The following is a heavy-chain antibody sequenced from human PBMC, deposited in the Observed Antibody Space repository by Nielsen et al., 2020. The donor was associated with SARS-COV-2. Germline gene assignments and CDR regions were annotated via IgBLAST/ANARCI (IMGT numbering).Heavy chain of an antibody. V-gene: IGHV1-46*01. CDR1: GYTFTSCY. D-gene: IGHD3-3*01. CDR3: ARDRYDFWSGYYTNYYYGMDV. Sequence: ASVKVSCKASGYTFTSCYMHWVRQAPGQGLEWMGIINPSGGSTSYAQKFQGRVTMTRDTSTSTVYMELSSLRSEDTAVYYCARDRYDFWSGYYTNYYYGMDVWGQGTTVTVSS. CDR2: INPSGGST. J-gene: IGHJ6*02.